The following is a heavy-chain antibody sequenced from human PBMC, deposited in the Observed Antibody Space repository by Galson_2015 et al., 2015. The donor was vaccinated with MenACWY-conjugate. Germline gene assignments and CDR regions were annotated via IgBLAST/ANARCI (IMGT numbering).Heavy chain of an antibody. V-gene: IGHV3-20*04. CDR3: ARDVGETVTLIVVAQGGFDH. Sequence: SLRLSCAASGFTFDDYAMSWVRQAPGKGLEWVSGINWNGGRTDYANSVKGRFTISRDNVKNSLYLQMNSLRAEDTAFYYCARDVGETVTLIVVAQGGFDHWGQGTLVTVSS. CDR1: GFTFDDYA. D-gene: IGHD3-22*01. CDR2: INWNGGRT. J-gene: IGHJ4*02.